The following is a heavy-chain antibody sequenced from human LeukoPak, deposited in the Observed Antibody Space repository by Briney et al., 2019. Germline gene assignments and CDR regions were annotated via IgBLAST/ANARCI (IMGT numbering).Heavy chain of an antibody. CDR3: ARDLDY. Sequence: RGSMRLSCAVSGFTFSNYAMNWVSQAAGEGLGWVSYISTSGRTIHYADSVKCRFTISRDNAQNSLYLQMNSLRAEDTAVYYCARDLDYWGQGTLVTVSS. J-gene: IGHJ4*02. CDR1: GFTFSNYA. V-gene: IGHV3-48*03. CDR2: ISTSGRTI.